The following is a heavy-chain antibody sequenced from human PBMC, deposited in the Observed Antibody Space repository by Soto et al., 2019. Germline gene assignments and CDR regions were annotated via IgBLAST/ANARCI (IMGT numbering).Heavy chain of an antibody. CDR3: VKESCTSTMCLGPAQSSTGSYGMDV. Sequence: QLVESGGGLVQPGGSLRLSCAGSGFAFGDFAMHWVRHAPGKGLQWVSGISWNRGTFDYADSVKGRFTVSRDNDGSFLSLQMNNVTAEDTALYFCVKESCTSTMCLGPAQSSTGSYGMDVWGQGTPVTVSS. V-gene: IGHV3-9*01. CDR2: ISWNRGTF. J-gene: IGHJ6*02. CDR1: GFAFGDFA. D-gene: IGHD2-15*01.